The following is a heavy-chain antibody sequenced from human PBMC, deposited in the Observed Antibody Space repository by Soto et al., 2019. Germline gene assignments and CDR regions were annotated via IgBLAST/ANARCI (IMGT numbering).Heavy chain of an antibody. CDR3: AKDTYYHDSSGYYVFDY. V-gene: IGHV3-30*18. Sequence: GGSLRLSCAASGFSFSSYGIHWVRQAPGKGLEWVAVMSYDGGNKNYVDSVKGRFTISRDNSKNTLYLQMNSLRAEDTAVYYCAKDTYYHDSSGYYVFDYWGQGTLVTVSS. CDR1: GFSFSSYG. J-gene: IGHJ4*02. CDR2: MSYDGGNK. D-gene: IGHD3-22*01.